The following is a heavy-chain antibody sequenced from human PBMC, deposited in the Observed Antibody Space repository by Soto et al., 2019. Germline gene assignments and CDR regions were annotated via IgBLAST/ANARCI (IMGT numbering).Heavy chain of an antibody. D-gene: IGHD3-10*01. V-gene: IGHV4-31*03. J-gene: IGHJ4*02. Sequence: QVQLQESGPGLVKPSQTLSLTCTVSGVSINSGSYYWSWIRQHPGKGLEWIGYIYYTETTFYNPSLRGRVTISIDTSKNQFPLSLTPVTAADTAVYYCARRGIEAHSTSGGYDYWGQGTLVTVSS. CDR1: GVSINSGSYY. CDR2: IYYTETT. CDR3: ARRGIEAHSTSGGYDY.